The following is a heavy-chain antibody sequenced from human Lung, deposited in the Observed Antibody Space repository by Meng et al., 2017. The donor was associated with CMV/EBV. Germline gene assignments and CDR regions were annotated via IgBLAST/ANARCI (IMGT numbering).Heavy chain of an antibody. D-gene: IGHD2-2*01. V-gene: IGHV3-23*01. CDR2: ITGAGGNT. J-gene: IGHJ4*02. CDR3: ARDCSSLSCGGNYFDY. Sequence: GGSLRLXCEASGFTFSSYAMTWVRQTPGKGLESVSAITGAGGNTYYPNSVKGRFTVSRDNSKNTLYLQMNSLRAEDTAVYYCARDCSSLSCGGNYFDYWGQGTLVTVSS. CDR1: GFTFSSYA.